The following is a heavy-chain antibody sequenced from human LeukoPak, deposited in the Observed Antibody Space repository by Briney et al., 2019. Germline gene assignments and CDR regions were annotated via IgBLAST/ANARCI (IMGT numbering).Heavy chain of an antibody. CDR2: IKQDGSEK. Sequence: GGSLRLSCAASGFTFSSYWMSWVRQAPGKGLEWVANIKQDGSEKYYVDSVKGRFTISRDIAKNSLYLQMNSLRAEDTAVYYCARYPRARQDIVVVPAAMPFDYWGQGTLVTVSS. V-gene: IGHV3-7*03. D-gene: IGHD2-2*01. CDR3: ARYPRARQDIVVVPAAMPFDY. CDR1: GFTFSSYW. J-gene: IGHJ4*02.